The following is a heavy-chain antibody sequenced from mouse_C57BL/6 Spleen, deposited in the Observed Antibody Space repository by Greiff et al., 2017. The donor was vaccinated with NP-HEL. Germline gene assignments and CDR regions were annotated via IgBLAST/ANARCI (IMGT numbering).Heavy chain of an antibody. J-gene: IGHJ4*01. Sequence: VQLQQSGPELVKPGASVKISCKASGYSFTSYYIHWVKQRPGQGLEWIGWIYPGSGNTKYNEKFNGKATLTADTSSSTAYMQLSSLTSEDSAVYYCARGDYGYDGYYYAMDYWGQGTSVTVSS. V-gene: IGHV1-66*01. CDR3: ARGDYGYDGYYYAMDY. CDR1: GYSFTSYY. D-gene: IGHD2-2*01. CDR2: IYPGSGNT.